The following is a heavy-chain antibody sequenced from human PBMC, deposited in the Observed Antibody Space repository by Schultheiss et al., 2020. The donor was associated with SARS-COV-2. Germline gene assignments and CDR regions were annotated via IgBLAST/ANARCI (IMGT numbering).Heavy chain of an antibody. CDR1: GFTFSTCN. J-gene: IGHJ4*02. Sequence: GGSLRLSCAASGFTFSTCNMNWVRQAPGKGLEWVAVISYDGSNKYYADSVKGRFTISRDNSKNTLYLQMNSLRAEDTALYYCARGGGGDHGYWGQGTLVTVSS. CDR3: ARGGGGDHGY. D-gene: IGHD2-21*02. CDR2: ISYDGSNK. V-gene: IGHV3-30*03.